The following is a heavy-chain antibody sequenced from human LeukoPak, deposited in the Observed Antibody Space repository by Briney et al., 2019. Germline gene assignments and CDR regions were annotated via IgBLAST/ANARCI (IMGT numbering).Heavy chain of an antibody. V-gene: IGHV3-48*03. D-gene: IGHD3-10*01. CDR3: ARSPSDYNDSGRSKGWFDP. CDR2: TSSSGTTI. Sequence: GGSLRLSCAASGFTFSSYAMSWVRQAPGKGLEWVSFTSSSGTTIYYADSVKGRFTISRDNAKNSLYLQMNSLRAEDTAVYYCARSPSDYNDSGRSKGWFDPWGQGTLVTVSS. CDR1: GFTFSSYA. J-gene: IGHJ5*02.